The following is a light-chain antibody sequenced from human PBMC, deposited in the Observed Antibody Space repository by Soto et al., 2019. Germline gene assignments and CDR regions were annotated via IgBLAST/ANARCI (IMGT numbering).Light chain of an antibody. J-gene: IGLJ1*01. Sequence: QSVLTQPPSVSGAPGPSVTISCPGRRSNIGAGYDVHWYQQLPGTAPKLHIYDNSNRPSGAPERFSGSNSGTSAARAITGRQAEDVAEYYCQSHGSSMSSDVFGSGTKVTV. CDR1: RSNIGAGYD. V-gene: IGLV1-40*01. CDR3: QSHGSSMSSDV. CDR2: DNS.